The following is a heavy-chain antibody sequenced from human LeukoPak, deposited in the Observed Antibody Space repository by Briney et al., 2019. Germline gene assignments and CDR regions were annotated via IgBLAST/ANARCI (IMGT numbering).Heavy chain of an antibody. J-gene: IGHJ6*02. CDR1: GYTFTGYY. V-gene: IGHV3-64*01. CDR3: ARNPLNYCSSTSCYPYYYYGMDV. Sequence: SCKASGYTFTGYYMHWVRQAPGKGLEYVSAISSNGGSTYYANSVKGRFTISRDNSKNTLYLQMGSLRAEDMAVYYCARNPLNYCSSTSCYPYYYYGMDVWGQGTTVTVS. CDR2: ISSNGGST. D-gene: IGHD2-2*01.